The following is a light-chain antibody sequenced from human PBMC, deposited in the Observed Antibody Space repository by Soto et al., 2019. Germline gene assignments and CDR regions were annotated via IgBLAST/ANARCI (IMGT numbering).Light chain of an antibody. Sequence: QSALTQPASVSGSPGQSITVSCTGSSSDFGDDKYVSWYQQQPGKGPNLLIYGVNSRPSWISNRFSGSKSGNTASLTISGLQVEDEAEYFCGSFTTSRIWVFGGGTKLTVL. V-gene: IGLV2-14*01. CDR3: GSFTTSRIWV. CDR2: GVN. J-gene: IGLJ3*02. CDR1: SSDFGDDKY.